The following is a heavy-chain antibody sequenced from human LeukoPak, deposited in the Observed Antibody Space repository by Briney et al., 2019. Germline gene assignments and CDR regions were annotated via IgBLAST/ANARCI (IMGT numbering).Heavy chain of an antibody. V-gene: IGHV1-69*04. CDR1: GGTFSGYA. J-gene: IGHJ3*02. CDR3: AREEMGYYDSSGSVHDAFDI. CDR2: IIPILGIA. D-gene: IGHD3-22*01. Sequence: SVKVSCKASGGTFSGYAISWVRQAPGQGLEWMGRIIPILGIANYAQKFQGRVTITADKSTSTAYMELSSLRSEDTAVYYCAREEMGYYDSSGSVHDAFDIWGQGTMVTVSS.